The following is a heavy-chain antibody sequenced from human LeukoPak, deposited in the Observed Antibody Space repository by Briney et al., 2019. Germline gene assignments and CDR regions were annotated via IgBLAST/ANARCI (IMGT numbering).Heavy chain of an antibody. D-gene: IGHD6-19*01. CDR2: MNPNSGNT. CDR3: ARGLTWLGDASTNDY. CDR1: GYTFTSYD. Sequence: ASVKVSCKASGYTFTSYDINWVRQATGQGLEWMGWMNPNSGNTGYAQKFQGRVTMTRNDSISTAYMELSSLRSEDTAVYYCARGLTWLGDASTNDYWGQGTLVTVSS. J-gene: IGHJ4*02. V-gene: IGHV1-8*01.